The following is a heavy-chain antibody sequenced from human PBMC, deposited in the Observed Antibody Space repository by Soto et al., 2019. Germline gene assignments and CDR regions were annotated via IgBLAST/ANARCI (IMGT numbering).Heavy chain of an antibody. CDR1: LFIVSDNY. Sequence: EVRLVQSGGGLVQPGGSLRLSCAASLFIVSDNYMSWVRQAPGKGLEWVSLIYSGGGTDYAESVKGRFTISRDNSKNTLYLQMIGLEPEDTGIYYCAPRMTAAPDWGSGTVVTVSS. J-gene: IGHJ4*02. D-gene: IGHD2-21*02. CDR3: APRMTAAPD. CDR2: IYSGGGT. V-gene: IGHV3-66*01.